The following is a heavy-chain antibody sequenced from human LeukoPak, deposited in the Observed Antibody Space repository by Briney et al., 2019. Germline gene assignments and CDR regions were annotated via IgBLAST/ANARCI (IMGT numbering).Heavy chain of an antibody. CDR2: ISSSSSYI. Sequence: GSLRLSCAASGFTFSSYSMNWVRQAPGKGLEWVSSISSSSSYIYYADSVKGRFTISRDNAKNSLYLQMNSLRAEDTAVYYCARDPALWFGELLAYYYYYYMDVWGKGTTVTVSS. CDR3: ARDPALWFGELLAYYYYYYMDV. CDR1: GFTFSSYS. D-gene: IGHD3-10*01. V-gene: IGHV3-21*01. J-gene: IGHJ6*03.